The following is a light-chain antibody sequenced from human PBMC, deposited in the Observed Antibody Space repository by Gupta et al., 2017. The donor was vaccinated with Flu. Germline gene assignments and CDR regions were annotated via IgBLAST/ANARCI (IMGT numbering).Light chain of an antibody. V-gene: IGKV1-39*01. J-gene: IGKJ4*01. CDR1: QSINTY. Sequence: VQMTQSPSSLSASVGDRVTITCRASQSINTYLNWYQQKPEKAPKVLISATSTLQRGVPSRFSGSGSGTHFTLTISSLQPEEFATYYCQQTYNMPFTFGGGTKVEIK. CDR3: QQTYNMPFT. CDR2: ATS.